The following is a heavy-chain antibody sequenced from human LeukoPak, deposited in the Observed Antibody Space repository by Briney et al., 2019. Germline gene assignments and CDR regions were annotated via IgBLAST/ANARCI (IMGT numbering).Heavy chain of an antibody. CDR1: GGSISSGGYS. CDR3: ARVDWAAGATTVY. V-gene: IGHV4-30-2*01. Sequence: SETLSLTRAVSGGSISSGGYSWSWIRQPPGKGLEWIGYIYHSGSTYYNPSLKSRVTISVDSSKNQFPLKLSSVTAADTAVYYCARVDWAAGATTVYWGQGTLVTVSS. D-gene: IGHD6-13*01. J-gene: IGHJ4*02. CDR2: IYHSGST.